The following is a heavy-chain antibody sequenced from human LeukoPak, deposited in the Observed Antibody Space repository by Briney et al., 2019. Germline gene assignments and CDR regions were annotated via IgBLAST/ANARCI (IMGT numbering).Heavy chain of an antibody. CDR1: GGSISSYY. CDR3: ARSGFGELFGSWFDP. D-gene: IGHD3-10*01. Sequence: SETLSLTCTVSGGSISSYYWSWIRQPPGKGLEWIGYIYYSGSTNYNPSLKSRVTISVDTSKNQFSLKLSSVTAADTAVYYCARSGFGELFGSWFDPWGQGTLVPVSS. CDR2: IYYSGST. V-gene: IGHV4-59*08. J-gene: IGHJ5*02.